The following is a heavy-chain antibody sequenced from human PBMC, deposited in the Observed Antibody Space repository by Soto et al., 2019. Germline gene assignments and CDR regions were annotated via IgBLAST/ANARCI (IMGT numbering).Heavy chain of an antibody. CDR2: IDLIDSYT. V-gene: IGHV5-10-1*01. J-gene: IGHJ4*02. CDR1: GYNFNSDW. D-gene: IGHD6-6*01. CDR3: ARHEYSNPSD. Sequence: GESLKISCNRSGYNFNSDWISWVRQMPGKGLEWMGRIDLIDSYTNYSPSFQGHVTISADKSIGTAYLQWSSLKASDTAMYYCARHEYSNPSDWGQGTLVPVYS.